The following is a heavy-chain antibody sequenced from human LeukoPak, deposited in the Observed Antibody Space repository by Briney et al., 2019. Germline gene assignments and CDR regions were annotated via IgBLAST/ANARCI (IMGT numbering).Heavy chain of an antibody. V-gene: IGHV3-23*01. D-gene: IGHD6-19*01. J-gene: IGHJ4*02. CDR3: GRDGGGSGWYTHLDY. CDR2: IGEEKSGSWT. Sequence: VQPGGSLRLSCAASGFTLSNYPMGWVRQAPVKGLEWLSAIGEEKSGSWTKSADSVKGRFTISRDNSKNTLYLQMNSLRAEDTAVYYCGRDGGGSGWYTHLDYWGQGILVTVSS. CDR1: GFTLSNYP.